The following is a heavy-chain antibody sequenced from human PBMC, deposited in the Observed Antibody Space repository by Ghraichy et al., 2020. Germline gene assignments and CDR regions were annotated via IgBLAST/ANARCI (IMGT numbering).Heavy chain of an antibody. CDR1: GFTFEDYS. V-gene: IGHV3-43*01. Sequence: GGSLRLSCVASGFTFEDYSMHWVRQAPGKGLEWVSLISWDGEITYYAVSVKGRFTISRDNSKNSLYLQMNSLRSEDTALYYCARDLFRGDGYNFIYYSGMDVWGQGTTVTVSS. J-gene: IGHJ6*02. CDR3: ARDLFRGDGYNFIYYSGMDV. CDR2: ISWDGEIT. D-gene: IGHD5-24*01.